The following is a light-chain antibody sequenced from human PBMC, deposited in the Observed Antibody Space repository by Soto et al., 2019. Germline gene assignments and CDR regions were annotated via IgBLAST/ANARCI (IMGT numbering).Light chain of an antibody. CDR2: DND. J-gene: IGLJ2*01. Sequence: QSVLTQPPSVSAAPGQRVTISCSGSASNVGTHFVSWYQHLPGAAPKLLIYDNDERPSEIPDRFSGSKSDTSATLTITGLQTGDEAEYYCGTWDSGLTAGVFGGGTQLTVL. V-gene: IGLV1-51*01. CDR1: ASNVGTHF. CDR3: GTWDSGLTAGV.